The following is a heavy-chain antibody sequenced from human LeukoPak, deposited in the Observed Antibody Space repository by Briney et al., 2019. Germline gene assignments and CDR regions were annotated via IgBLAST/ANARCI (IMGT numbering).Heavy chain of an antibody. Sequence: GGSLRLSCAAAGFTLSTYWMHWVRQAPGKGLVWLSHINPDGRTTRYANSVTGRFTISRDNAKNTADLQMSSLRAEDTAVYYCVRDLGGSDDYWGQGTLVTVSS. V-gene: IGHV3-74*01. J-gene: IGHJ4*02. CDR1: GFTLSTYW. CDR2: INPDGRTT. D-gene: IGHD2-15*01. CDR3: VRDLGGSDDY.